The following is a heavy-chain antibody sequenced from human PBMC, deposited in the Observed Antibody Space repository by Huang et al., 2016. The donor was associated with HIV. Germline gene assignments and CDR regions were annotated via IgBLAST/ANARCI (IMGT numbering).Heavy chain of an antibody. CDR2: IIPRVGTR. CDR1: GGSFNNFG. Sequence: VQLVQSGAAVRKPGSSVKVSCRASGGSFNNFGLNWGRQAPGQGLEGTGGIIPRVGTRKGAKRFKDRVAITADETRGVVHLEVTSRRSDDTAVDFCAKRGGAWGSPYAFDLWGPGTMVTVSS. J-gene: IGHJ3*01. CDR3: AKRGGAWGSPYAFDL. V-gene: IGHV1-69*13. D-gene: IGHD3-16*01.